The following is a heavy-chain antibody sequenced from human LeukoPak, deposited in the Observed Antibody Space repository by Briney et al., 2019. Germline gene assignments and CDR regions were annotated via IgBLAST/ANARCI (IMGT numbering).Heavy chain of an antibody. V-gene: IGHV7-4-1*02. D-gene: IGHD6-19*01. CDR1: GYTFTSYA. CDR3: ARGGSGWYPKTFDP. J-gene: IGHJ5*02. Sequence: GASVKVSCKASGYTFTSYAMNWVRQAPGQGLEWMGWINTNTGNPTYAQGFTGRSVFSLDTSVSTAYLQISSLKAEDTAVYYCARGGSGWYPKTFDPWGQGTLVTVSS. CDR2: INTNTGNP.